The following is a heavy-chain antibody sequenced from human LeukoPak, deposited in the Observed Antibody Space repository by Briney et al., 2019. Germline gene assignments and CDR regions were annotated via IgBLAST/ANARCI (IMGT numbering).Heavy chain of an antibody. CDR3: ARARSYGYGQAIYYFDY. CDR1: GDTFTNYA. CDR2: INAGNGNT. J-gene: IGHJ4*02. Sequence: ASVKVSCKASGDTFTNYAMHWVRQAPGQRLEWMGWINAGNGNTKYSQAFQGRVTITRDTSASTAYMELSSLTSEDMAVYYCARARSYGYGQAIYYFDYWGQGTLVTVSS. D-gene: IGHD5-18*01. V-gene: IGHV1-3*03.